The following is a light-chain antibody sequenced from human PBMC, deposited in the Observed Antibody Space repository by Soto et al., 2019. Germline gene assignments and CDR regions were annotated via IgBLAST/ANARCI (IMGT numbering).Light chain of an antibody. CDR1: SSDVGAYDS. Sequence: QSALTQTPSASGSPGQSVTISCTGTSSDVGAYDSVSWYQHHPGKAPKASIYEVSKRPSGVPDHFSGSKSGNTASLTVSGLQAEDEADYFCSSYAGSNNYVFGTGTKVTV. CDR2: EVS. J-gene: IGLJ1*01. CDR3: SSYAGSNNYV. V-gene: IGLV2-8*01.